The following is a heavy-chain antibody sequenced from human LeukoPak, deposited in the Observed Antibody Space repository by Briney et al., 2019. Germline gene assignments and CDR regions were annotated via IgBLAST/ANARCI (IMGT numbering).Heavy chain of an antibody. CDR3: ARGAINYDILTGGNFDY. V-gene: IGHV4-34*01. CDR1: GGSISSYY. J-gene: IGHJ4*02. CDR2: INHSGST. Sequence: PSETLSLTCTVSGGSISSYYWSWIRQPPGKGLEWIGEINHSGSTNYNPSLKSRVTISVDTSKNQFSLKLSSVTAADTAVYYCARGAINYDILTGGNFDYWGQGTLVTVSS. D-gene: IGHD3-9*01.